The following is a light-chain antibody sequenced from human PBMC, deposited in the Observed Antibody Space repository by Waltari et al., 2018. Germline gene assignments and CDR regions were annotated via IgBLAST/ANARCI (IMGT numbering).Light chain of an antibody. V-gene: IGLV4-69*01. J-gene: IGLJ3*02. CDR3: QTWGTGIQV. Sequence: QLVLTQSPSASASLGASVKLTCTLSSRHSNYALAWHQQQPEKGPRYLMKLNDDGSHNEGDGIPDRFSGSSSGAERYLTISSLQSEDEADYYCQTWGTGIQVFGGGTKLTVL. CDR1: SRHSNYA. CDR2: LNDDGSH.